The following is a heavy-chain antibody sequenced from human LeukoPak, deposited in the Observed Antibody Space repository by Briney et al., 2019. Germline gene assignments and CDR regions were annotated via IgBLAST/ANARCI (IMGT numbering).Heavy chain of an antibody. V-gene: IGHV4-31*03. Sequence: SETLSLTCTFSVGSISRGGSYGSWIPQHPGKGLEWIGYIYYSGSTYYNPSLKSRVTISVDTSKNQFSLKLSSVTAADTAVYYCARVSVLLWFGFDYWGQGTLVTVSS. CDR2: IYYSGST. CDR3: ARVSVLLWFGFDY. J-gene: IGHJ4*02. D-gene: IGHD3-10*01. CDR1: VGSISRGGSY.